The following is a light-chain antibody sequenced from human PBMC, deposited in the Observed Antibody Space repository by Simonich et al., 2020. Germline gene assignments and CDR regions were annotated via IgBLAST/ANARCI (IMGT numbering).Light chain of an antibody. V-gene: IGLV2-14*03. Sequence: QSALTQPASVSGSPGQSITISCTGTSSDVGGYNYVSWYQQHPGKAPKLMIYDVSIRPTGVSNRFSGSKSGNTASLTISGLQAEDEADYYCSSYTSSTWGVFGGGTKLTVL. CDR1: SSDVGGYNY. CDR3: SSYTSSTWGV. J-gene: IGLJ3*02. CDR2: DVS.